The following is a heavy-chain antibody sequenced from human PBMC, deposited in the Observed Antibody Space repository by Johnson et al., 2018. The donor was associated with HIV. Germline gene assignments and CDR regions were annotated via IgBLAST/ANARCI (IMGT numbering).Heavy chain of an antibody. CDR2: ISWDSGTI. CDR1: GFTFDNFA. V-gene: IGHV3-9*01. CDR3: ARDPDVTPGAFDI. D-gene: IGHD2-15*01. J-gene: IGHJ3*02. Sequence: VQLVESGGGLVQPGRSLRLSCAASGFTFDNFAMHWVRQAPGKGLAWVSSISWDSGTIGYADSVKGRFTISRDNAKNSLYLQMNSLRAEDTAVYYCARDPDVTPGAFDIWGQGTMVTVSS.